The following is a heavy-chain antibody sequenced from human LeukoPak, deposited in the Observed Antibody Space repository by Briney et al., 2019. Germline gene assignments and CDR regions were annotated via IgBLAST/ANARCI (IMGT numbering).Heavy chain of an antibody. Sequence: SVTLSLTCAVYGGSFSGYYWSWIRQPPGKGLEWIGEINHSGSTNYNPSLKSRVTISVDTSKNQFSLKLSSVTAADTAVYYCARDSSLGSSSFPFDYWGQGTLVTVSS. D-gene: IGHD6-13*01. CDR3: ARDSSLGSSSFPFDY. J-gene: IGHJ4*02. CDR1: GGSFSGYY. V-gene: IGHV4-34*01. CDR2: INHSGST.